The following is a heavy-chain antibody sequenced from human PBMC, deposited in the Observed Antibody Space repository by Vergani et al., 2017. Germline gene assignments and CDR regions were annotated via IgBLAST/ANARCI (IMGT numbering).Heavy chain of an antibody. CDR3: VRTEYCTGISCNTRFDS. V-gene: IGHV3-74*03. CDR2: IDEYGNRA. Sequence: EVQLVESGGGLVQPGGSLRLSCAASGFSFNTYWMHWVRQVPGKGLMWVARIDEYGNRATYGDFETGRFTISRDNAKNTVFLQMNNLRADDAGFYYCVRTEYCTGISCNTRFDSWGQGALVTVSS. CDR1: GFSFNTYW. J-gene: IGHJ5*01. D-gene: IGHD2-8*02.